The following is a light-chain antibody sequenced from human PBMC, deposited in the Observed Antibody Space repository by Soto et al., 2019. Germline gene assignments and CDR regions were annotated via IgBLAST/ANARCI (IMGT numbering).Light chain of an antibody. CDR2: GAS. V-gene: IGKV3-20*01. CDR1: QSVSSSY. Sequence: EIVMTQSPATLSVSPGERATLSCRASQSVSSSYLAWYQQKPGQAPRLLIYGASSRATGIPDRFSGSGSGTDFTLTISRLEPEDFAVYYCQQYGSSPLTFSGGTKVDI. CDR3: QQYGSSPLT. J-gene: IGKJ4*01.